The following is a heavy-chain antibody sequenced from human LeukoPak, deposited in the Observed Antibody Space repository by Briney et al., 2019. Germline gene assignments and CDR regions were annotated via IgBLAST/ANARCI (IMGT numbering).Heavy chain of an antibody. J-gene: IGHJ6*02. V-gene: IGHV3-74*01. CDR1: GFTFSGYW. Sequence: GGSLRLSCAASGFTFSGYWMHWVRQAPGKGLVWVSRINSDGSSTSYADSVKGRFTISRDNAKNTLYLQMNSLRAEDTAVYYCARATTYYDFWSGYYNDYYYYGMDVWGQGTTVTVSS. CDR2: INSDGSST. CDR3: ARATTYYDFWSGYYNDYYYYGMDV. D-gene: IGHD3-3*01.